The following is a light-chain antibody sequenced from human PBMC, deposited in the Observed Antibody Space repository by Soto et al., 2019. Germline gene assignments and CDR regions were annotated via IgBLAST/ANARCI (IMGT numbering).Light chain of an antibody. CDR3: QQSYNTPLT. Sequence: IQMTQSPSSLSASVGDRVTVTCRASQIISNYLNWYQLKPGKAPKLLIYTASSLQSGVPSRFSGSVSGTDFTLTISSLQPEDFATYYCQQSYNTPLTFGGGTKVDIK. J-gene: IGKJ4*01. CDR1: QIISNY. CDR2: TAS. V-gene: IGKV1-39*01.